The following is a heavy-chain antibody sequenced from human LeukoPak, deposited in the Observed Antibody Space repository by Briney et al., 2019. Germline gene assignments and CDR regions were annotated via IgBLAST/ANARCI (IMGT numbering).Heavy chain of an antibody. J-gene: IGHJ4*02. CDR2: IYSGGST. CDR3: ARAYYYDSSATPDY. Sequence: GGSLRLSCAASGFTVSSNYMSWVRQAPGKGLEWVSVIYSGGSTYYADSVKGRFTISRDNSKNTVYLQMNSLRAEDTAVYYCARAYYYDSSATPDYWGQGTLVTVSS. V-gene: IGHV3-53*01. CDR1: GFTVSSNY. D-gene: IGHD3-22*01.